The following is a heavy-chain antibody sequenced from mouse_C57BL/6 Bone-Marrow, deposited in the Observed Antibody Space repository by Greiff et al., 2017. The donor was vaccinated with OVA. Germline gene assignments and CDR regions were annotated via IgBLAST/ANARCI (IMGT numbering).Heavy chain of an antibody. D-gene: IGHD1-1*01. J-gene: IGHJ2*01. CDR3: AKSPNYYGSSLDY. Sequence: EVMLVESGGGLVKPGGSLKLSCAASGFTFSDYGMHWVRQAPEKGLEWVAYISSGSSTIYYADTVKGRFTISRDNAKNTLFPQMTSLRSEDTAMYYCAKSPNYYGSSLDYWGQGTTLTVSS. CDR1: GFTFSDYG. V-gene: IGHV5-17*01. CDR2: ISSGSSTI.